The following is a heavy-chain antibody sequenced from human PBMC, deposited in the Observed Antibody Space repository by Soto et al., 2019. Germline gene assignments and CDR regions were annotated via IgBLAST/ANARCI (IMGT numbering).Heavy chain of an antibody. V-gene: IGHV3-30*03. CDR2: LSYDGSNK. Sequence: VTLVESGGGVVQPGRSLRLSCAASGFTCSSYGMNWVLQAPGKGLERVAVLSYDGSNKYYADTVKGRFTISRDNSTNTLGLETNSLIAEDTAVYYCAIGDDYYDSSGYLQDYWVEGTMVTDST. CDR3: AIGDDYYDSSGYLQDY. J-gene: IGHJ4*02. CDR1: GFTCSSYG. D-gene: IGHD3-22*01.